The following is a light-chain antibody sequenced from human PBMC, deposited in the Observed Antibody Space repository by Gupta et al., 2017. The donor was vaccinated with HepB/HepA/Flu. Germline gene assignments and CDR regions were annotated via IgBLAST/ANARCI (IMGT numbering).Light chain of an antibody. J-gene: IGKJ3*01. CDR2: ATS. Sequence: XPXXVSXXXGDRVTITCRTSQSISTWLAWYQQEPGKAPKLLISATSSLESGVPSRFSGSGSGTEFTLTISSLQPEDSATYYCQQANSFPFTFGPGTKVEIK. CDR3: QQANSFPFT. CDR1: QSISTW. V-gene: IGKV1-12*01.